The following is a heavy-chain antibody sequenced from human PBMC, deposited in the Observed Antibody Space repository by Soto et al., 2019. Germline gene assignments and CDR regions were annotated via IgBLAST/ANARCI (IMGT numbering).Heavy chain of an antibody. CDR1: GFTFSSYA. V-gene: IGHV3-23*01. D-gene: IGHD1-7*01. J-gene: IGHJ6*02. Sequence: GGSLRLSCAASGFTFSSYAMSWVRQAPGKGLEWVSAISGSGGSTYYADSVKGRFTISRDNSKNTLYLQMNSLRAEDTAVYYCAKCSRSAAGNFFYYYGMDVWGQGTTVTVSS. CDR3: AKCSRSAAGNFFYYYGMDV. CDR2: ISGSGGST.